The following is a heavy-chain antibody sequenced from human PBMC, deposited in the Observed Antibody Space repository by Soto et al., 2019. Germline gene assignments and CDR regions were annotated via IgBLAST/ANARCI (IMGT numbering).Heavy chain of an antibody. CDR3: ARSEWSGRDYYYYGMDV. D-gene: IGHD3-3*01. CDR1: GYSLTGYW. J-gene: IGHJ6*02. V-gene: IGHV5-10-1*04. Sequence: GESLKISCKASGYSLTGYWITWVRQLPGKGLEWMGRIDPSDAYTRYSPSFQGQVTISADKSISTAYLQWSSLKASDTAMYYCARSEWSGRDYYYYGMDVWGQGTTVTVSS. CDR2: IDPSDAYT.